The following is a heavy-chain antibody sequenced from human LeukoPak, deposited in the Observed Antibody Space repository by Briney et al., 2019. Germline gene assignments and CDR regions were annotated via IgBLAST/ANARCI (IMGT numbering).Heavy chain of an antibody. Sequence: GGSLRLSCAASGFTFSSYGMHWVRQAPGKGLEWVAFIRYDGSNKYYADSVKGRFTISRDNSKNTLYLQMNSLRAEDTAVYYCAKASDYSNYVSLAEYFQHWGQGTLVTVSS. CDR2: IRYDGSNK. CDR3: AKASDYSNYVSLAEYFQH. J-gene: IGHJ1*01. D-gene: IGHD4-11*01. CDR1: GFTFSSYG. V-gene: IGHV3-30*02.